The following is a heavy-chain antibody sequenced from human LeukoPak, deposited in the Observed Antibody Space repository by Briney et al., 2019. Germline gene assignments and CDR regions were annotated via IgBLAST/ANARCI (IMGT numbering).Heavy chain of an antibody. J-gene: IGHJ6*03. CDR3: AREAHYYDEMEYYYYMDV. D-gene: IGHD3-22*01. Sequence: PGGSLRLSRAASGFTFSSYWMSWVRQAPGKGLEWVANIKQDGSEKYYVDSVKGRFTISRDNAKNSLYLQMNSLRAEDTAVYYCAREAHYYDEMEYYYYMDVWGKGTTVTVSS. CDR2: IKQDGSEK. CDR1: GFTFSSYW. V-gene: IGHV3-7*01.